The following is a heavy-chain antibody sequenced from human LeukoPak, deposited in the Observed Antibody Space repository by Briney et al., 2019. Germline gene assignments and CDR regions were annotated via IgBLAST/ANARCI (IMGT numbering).Heavy chain of an antibody. CDR3: ANHRSAFEF. CDR1: GLTFSTFG. V-gene: IGHV3-23*01. Sequence: PGGSLRLSCAASGLTFSTFGMSWIRQSPGKGLEWVSAISGSASGHIPNYADSVKGRFTISRDNYKNTLYLQRNSLRVEDTAVYYCANHRSAFEFWGQGTLVTVSS. D-gene: IGHD3-10*01. CDR2: ISGSASGH. J-gene: IGHJ4*02.